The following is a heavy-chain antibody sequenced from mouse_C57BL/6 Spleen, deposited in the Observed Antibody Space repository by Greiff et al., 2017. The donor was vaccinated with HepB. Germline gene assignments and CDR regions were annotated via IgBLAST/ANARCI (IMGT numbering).Heavy chain of an antibody. CDR2: ISDGGSYT. CDR3: AREGMVTPYFDD. Sequence: EVQVVESGGGLVKPGGSLKLSCAASGFTFSSYAMSWVRQTPEKRLEWVATISDGGSYTYYPDNVKGRFTISRDNAKNNLYLQMSHLKSEDTAIYYCAREGMVTPYFDDWGQGTTLTVSS. D-gene: IGHD2-3*01. CDR1: GFTFSSYA. V-gene: IGHV5-4*01. J-gene: IGHJ2*01.